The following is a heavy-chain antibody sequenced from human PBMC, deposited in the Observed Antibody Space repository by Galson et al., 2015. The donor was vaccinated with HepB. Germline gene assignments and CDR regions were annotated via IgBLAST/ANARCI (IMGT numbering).Heavy chain of an antibody. D-gene: IGHD3-3*01. CDR3: AKDYDFWSGVGGMDV. J-gene: IGHJ6*02. V-gene: IGHV3-9*01. CDR1: GFTFDDYA. CDR2: ISWNSGSI. Sequence: SLRLSCAASGFTFDDYAMHWVRQAPGKGLEWVSGISWNSGSIGYADSVKGRFTISRDNAKNSLYLQMNSQRAEDTALYYCAKDYDFWSGVGGMDVWGQGTTVTVSS.